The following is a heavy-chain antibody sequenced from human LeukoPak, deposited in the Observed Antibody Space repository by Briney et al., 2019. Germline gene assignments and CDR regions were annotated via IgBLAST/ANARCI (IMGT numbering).Heavy chain of an antibody. V-gene: IGHV1-2*02. Sequence: GASVKVSCKASGYTFTGYYLHWVRQAPGQGLEWMGWINPNSGGTNYAQKFQGRVTMTRDTSISTVYMELSRLRSDDTAVYSCARVGAYYDSSAFYDYWGQGTLVTVSS. CDR2: INPNSGGT. CDR1: GYTFTGYY. CDR3: ARVGAYYDSSAFYDY. D-gene: IGHD3-22*01. J-gene: IGHJ4*02.